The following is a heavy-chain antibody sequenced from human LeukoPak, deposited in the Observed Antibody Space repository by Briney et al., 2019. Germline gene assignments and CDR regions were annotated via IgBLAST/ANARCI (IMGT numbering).Heavy chain of an antibody. J-gene: IGHJ4*02. CDR1: GYTFTGYY. Sequence: VASVKVSCKASGYTFTGYYMHWVRQAPGQGLEWMGWINPNSGGTNYAQKFQGRVTMTRDTSISTAYMELSRLRSDDTAVYYCARAYGSGSYYRDYWGQGTLVTVSS. D-gene: IGHD3-10*01. V-gene: IGHV1-2*02. CDR3: ARAYGSGSYYRDY. CDR2: INPNSGGT.